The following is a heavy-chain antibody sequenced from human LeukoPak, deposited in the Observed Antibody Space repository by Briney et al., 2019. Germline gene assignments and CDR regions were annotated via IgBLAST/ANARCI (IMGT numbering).Heavy chain of an antibody. V-gene: IGHV1-24*01. CDR3: ATSPRVGATVFAFEY. D-gene: IGHD1-26*01. J-gene: IGHJ4*02. Sequence: ASVTVSFKVSVYTLTQLSMHWVRQAPGKGLEWMGGFDPEDGETVYAQKFQGRVTMTEDTSSDTAFMDLSSLRSEDTAIYYCATSPRVGATVFAFEYWGQGTLVTVSS. CDR2: FDPEDGET. CDR1: VYTLTQLS.